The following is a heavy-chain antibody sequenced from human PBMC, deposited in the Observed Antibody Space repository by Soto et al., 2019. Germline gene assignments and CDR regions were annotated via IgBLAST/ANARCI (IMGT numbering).Heavy chain of an antibody. CDR2: IKSKTDGGTT. CDR3: TARYCSSTSCRSYYYYYGMDV. J-gene: IGHJ6*02. D-gene: IGHD2-2*01. Sequence: GGSLRLSCAASGFTFSNAWMSWVRQAPGKGLEWVGRIKSKTDGGTTDYAAPVKGRFTIARDDSKNTLYLQMNSLKTEDTAVYYCTARYCSSTSCRSYYYYYGMDVWGQGTTVTVSS. CDR1: GFTFSNAW. V-gene: IGHV3-15*01.